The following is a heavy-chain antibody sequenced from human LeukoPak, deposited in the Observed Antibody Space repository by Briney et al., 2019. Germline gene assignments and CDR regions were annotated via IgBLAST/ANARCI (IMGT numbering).Heavy chain of an antibody. J-gene: IGHJ4*02. Sequence: GGSLRLSCAASRFIFSDYAMSWVRQAPGKGLEWVSTISGSDGRTYYADSVKGRFSISRDNFKNILYLQMNSLRAEDTAVYYCAKDRDDSSGFYHDYWGQGTLLTVSS. V-gene: IGHV3-23*01. CDR3: AKDRDDSSGFYHDY. D-gene: IGHD3-22*01. CDR1: RFIFSDYA. CDR2: ISGSDGRT.